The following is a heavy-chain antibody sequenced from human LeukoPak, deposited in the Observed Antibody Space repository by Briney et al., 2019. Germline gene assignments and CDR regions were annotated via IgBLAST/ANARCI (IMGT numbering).Heavy chain of an antibody. V-gene: IGHV4-59*01. Sequence: PSETLSLTCTVSGGSISSYYWSWIRQPPGKGLEWIGYIYYSGSTNYNPSLKSRVTISVDTSKNQISLKLSSVTAADTAVYYCARVRIGVFDYWGQGTLVTVSS. CDR3: ARVRIGVFDY. CDR2: IYYSGST. D-gene: IGHD3-22*01. J-gene: IGHJ4*02. CDR1: GGSISSYY.